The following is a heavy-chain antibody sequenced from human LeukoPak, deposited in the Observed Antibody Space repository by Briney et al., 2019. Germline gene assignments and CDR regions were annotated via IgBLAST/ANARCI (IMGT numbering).Heavy chain of an antibody. Sequence: GESLKISCKGSGYSFTSYWIGWVRQMPGKGLEWMGIIYPGDSDTRYSPSFQGQVTISADKSISTAYLQWSSLKASDTAMYYCARQGVHSGYDLPTGGYYYGMDVWGQGTTVTVSS. D-gene: IGHD5-12*01. CDR3: ARQGVHSGYDLPTGGYYYGMDV. CDR2: IYPGDSDT. V-gene: IGHV5-51*01. J-gene: IGHJ6*02. CDR1: GYSFTSYW.